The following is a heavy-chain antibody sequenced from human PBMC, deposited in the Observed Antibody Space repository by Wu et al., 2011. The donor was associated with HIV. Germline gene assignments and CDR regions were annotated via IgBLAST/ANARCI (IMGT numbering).Heavy chain of an antibody. CDR1: GGTFNNYA. D-gene: IGHD3-10*01. V-gene: IGHV1-69*06. J-gene: IGHJ3*02. Sequence: QVQLVQSGAEVKKPGSSVKVSCKASGGTFNNYAMSWVRQAPGQGLEWMGRFIPVFDTKTNYAQKFYGRVTMTRDTSTSTAYMELRSLRSDDTAVYYCARLKEWFGDLLEAVDIWGQGTLVTVSS. CDR3: ARLKEWFGDLLEAVDI. CDR2: FIPVFDTKT.